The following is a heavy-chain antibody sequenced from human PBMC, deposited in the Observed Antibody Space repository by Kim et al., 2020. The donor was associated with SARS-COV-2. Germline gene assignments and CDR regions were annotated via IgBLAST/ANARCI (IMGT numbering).Heavy chain of an antibody. CDR2: IYHSGST. CDR1: GYSISSGYY. D-gene: IGHD6-13*01. V-gene: IGHV4-38-2*02. J-gene: IGHJ4*02. Sequence: SETLSLTCTVSGYSISSGYYWGWIRQPPGKGMEWIGSIYHSGSTYYNPSLKSRVTISVDPSKNQFSLKLTSVTAADTAVYYCSRYSSSWFFDYWGQGTLV. CDR3: SRYSSSWFFDY.